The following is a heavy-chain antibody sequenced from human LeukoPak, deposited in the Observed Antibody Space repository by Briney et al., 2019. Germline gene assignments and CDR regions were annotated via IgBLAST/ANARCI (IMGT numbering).Heavy chain of an antibody. Sequence: SETLSLTCAVYGGSFSSYYWSWIRQPPGKGLEWIGEINHSGSTNYNPSLKSRVTISVDTSKNQFSLKLSSVTAADTAVYYCARALMTTSSWFDPWGQGTLVTVSS. D-gene: IGHD4-11*01. J-gene: IGHJ5*02. V-gene: IGHV4-34*01. CDR2: INHSGST. CDR1: GGSFSSYY. CDR3: ARALMTTSSWFDP.